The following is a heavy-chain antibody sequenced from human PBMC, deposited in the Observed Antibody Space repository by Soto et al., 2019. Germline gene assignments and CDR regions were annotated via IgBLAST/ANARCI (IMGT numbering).Heavy chain of an antibody. J-gene: IGHJ4*02. CDR1: GFTFTSYG. CDR3: ARDVGLDSDDFFAY. Sequence: GGSLRLSCTASGFTFTSYGMGWVRQAPGKGLQWVSTIRGDGGQTHYTDSVKGRFSISRDNSKNTVYLQMDSLRAENTAMYFCARDVGLDSDDFFAYWGQGTQVTVSS. V-gene: IGHV3-23*01. CDR2: IRGDGGQT. D-gene: IGHD3-9*01.